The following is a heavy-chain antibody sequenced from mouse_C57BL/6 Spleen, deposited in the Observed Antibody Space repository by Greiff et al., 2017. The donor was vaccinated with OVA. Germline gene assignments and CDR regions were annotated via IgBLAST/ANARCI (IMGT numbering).Heavy chain of an antibody. CDR2: ISGGGGHT. V-gene: IGHV5-9*04. D-gene: IGHD3-2*02. CDR3: ARGGSSGYNVLYAMDY. CDR1: GFTFSSYT. Sequence: EVQGVESGGGLVKPGGSLKLSCAASGFTFSSYTMSWVRQTPEKRLEWVATISGGGGHTYYPDSVKGRFTISRDNAKNTLYLQMSSLRSEDTAVYYCARGGSSGYNVLYAMDYWGQGTSVTVSS. J-gene: IGHJ4*01.